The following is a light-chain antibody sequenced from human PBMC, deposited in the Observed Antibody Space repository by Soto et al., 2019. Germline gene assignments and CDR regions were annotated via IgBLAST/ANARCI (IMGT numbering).Light chain of an antibody. CDR1: QSLLHANGHTY. V-gene: IGKV2-28*01. CDR3: MQALQTSFT. CDR2: LAS. J-gene: IGKJ2*01. Sequence: DLVMTQSPLSLPVTPGEPASISCRSSQSLLHANGHTYLDWYLQKPGRSPQLLIYLASPRASGVPDRFTGSGSGTDFTLNITRVEAEDVGVYYCMQALQTSFTFGQGTKLEIK.